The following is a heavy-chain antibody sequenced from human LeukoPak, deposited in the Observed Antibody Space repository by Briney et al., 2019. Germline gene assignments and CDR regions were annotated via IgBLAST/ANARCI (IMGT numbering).Heavy chain of an antibody. CDR3: ARIGALLWFGETNGGYFDY. Sequence: PGGSLRLSCAASGFTFSSYWMSWVRQAPGKGLEWVANIKQDGSEKYYVDSVKGRFTISRDNAKNSLYLQMNSLRAEDTAVYYCARIGALLWFGETNGGYFDYWGQGTLVTVSS. CDR2: IKQDGSEK. D-gene: IGHD3-10*01. V-gene: IGHV3-7*01. J-gene: IGHJ4*02. CDR1: GFTFSSYW.